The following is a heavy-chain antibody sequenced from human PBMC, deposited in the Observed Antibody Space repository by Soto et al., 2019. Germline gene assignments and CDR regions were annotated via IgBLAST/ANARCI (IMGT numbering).Heavy chain of an antibody. CDR2: ISSSSSTI. CDR3: ARPRVARNSSGWYNPGY. V-gene: IGHV3-48*01. CDR1: GFAFSSYS. Sequence: PGGSLRLSCAASGFAFSSYSMNWVRQAPGKGLEWVSYISSSSSTIYYADSVKGRFTISRDNSKNTLYLQMNSLRAEDTAVYYCARPRVARNSSGWYNPGYWGQGTLVTVSS. J-gene: IGHJ4*02. D-gene: IGHD6-19*01.